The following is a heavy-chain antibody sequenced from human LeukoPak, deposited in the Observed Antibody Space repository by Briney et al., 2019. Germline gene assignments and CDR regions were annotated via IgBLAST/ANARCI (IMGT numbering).Heavy chain of an antibody. CDR2: IGVTGDT. V-gene: IGHV3-13*01. CDR1: GFTFSKDD. Sequence: GGSLRLSCAASGFTFSKDDFHWVRHAPGKGLEWVAAIGVTGDTYYADSVKGRFTISREDAANSLYVQMLSLGAGDTALYYCTREFGGSRAACAGGSYYDFGGRGALVSVSS. CDR3: TREFGGSRAACAGGSYYDF. D-gene: IGHD2-15*01. J-gene: IGHJ2*01.